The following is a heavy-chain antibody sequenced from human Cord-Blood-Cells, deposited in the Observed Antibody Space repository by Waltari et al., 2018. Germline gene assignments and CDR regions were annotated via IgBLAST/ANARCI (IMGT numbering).Heavy chain of an antibody. CDR3: ARDPPTGATTGAFDI. CDR2: INPSGGST. D-gene: IGHD1-26*01. V-gene: IGHV1-46*01. J-gene: IGHJ3*02. CDR1: GYTFTIYY. Sequence: QVQLVQSGAEVKKPGASVKVSCKASGYTFTIYYMHWVRQAPGQGLEWMGIINPSGGSTSYAQKFQGRVTMTRDTSTSTVYMELSSLRSEDTAVYYCARDPPTGATTGAFDIWGQGTMVTVSS.